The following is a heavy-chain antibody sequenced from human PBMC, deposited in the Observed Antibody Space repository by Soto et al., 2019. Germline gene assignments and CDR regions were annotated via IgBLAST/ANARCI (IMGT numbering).Heavy chain of an antibody. Sequence: TSDTLSLTCAVYGGSFSGYYWSWIRQPPGKGLEWIGEINHSGSTNYNPSLKSRVTISVDTSKNQFSLKLSSVTAADTAVYYCARLESMDYYGSGSYYDSGFYGYWGQGTLVTVSS. V-gene: IGHV4-34*01. CDR2: INHSGST. D-gene: IGHD3-10*01. J-gene: IGHJ4*02. CDR3: ARLESMDYYGSGSYYDSGFYGY. CDR1: GGSFSGYY.